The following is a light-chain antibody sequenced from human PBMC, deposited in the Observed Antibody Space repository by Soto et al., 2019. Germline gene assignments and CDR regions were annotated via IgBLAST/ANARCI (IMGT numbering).Light chain of an antibody. Sequence: EIVLTQSPGTLSVSPGERATLSCRASQSISSNYLAWYQQKPGQAPSLLIYGASSRATGIPDRFSGSGSGKDFTLTISRLEHEDSAIYYCQQYGSWTFGQGTKVEIK. CDR1: QSISSNY. J-gene: IGKJ1*01. CDR3: QQYGSWT. V-gene: IGKV3-20*01. CDR2: GAS.